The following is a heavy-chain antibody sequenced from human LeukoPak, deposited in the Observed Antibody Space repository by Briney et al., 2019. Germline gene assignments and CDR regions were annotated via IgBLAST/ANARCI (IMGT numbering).Heavy chain of an antibody. Sequence: SETLSLTCVVYGGSFSHYYWTWIRQAPGKGLEWIGEIHHSGTTNCNPSLKSRLTISIDTSRNQFSLKLNSVTAADTAVYYCARGFYGSGSYYNNWFDPWGQGTLVTVSS. D-gene: IGHD3-10*01. CDR1: GGSFSHYY. J-gene: IGHJ5*02. CDR2: IHHSGTT. V-gene: IGHV4-34*01. CDR3: ARGFYGSGSYYNNWFDP.